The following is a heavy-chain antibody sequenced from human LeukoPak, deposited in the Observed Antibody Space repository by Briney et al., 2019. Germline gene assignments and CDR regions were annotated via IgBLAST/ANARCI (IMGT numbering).Heavy chain of an antibody. V-gene: IGHV4-39*01. CDR3: ARHGHHGDHDY. J-gene: IGHJ4*02. D-gene: IGHD2-21*02. Sequence: SETLSLTCTVSGGSISSSSYYWGWIRQPPGKGLEWLGSIYYSGSTSYNPSLKSRVTISVDTSKNQFSLKLTSVTAADTAVYYCARHGHHGDHDYWGQGTLVTVSS. CDR1: GGSISSSSYY. CDR2: IYYSGST.